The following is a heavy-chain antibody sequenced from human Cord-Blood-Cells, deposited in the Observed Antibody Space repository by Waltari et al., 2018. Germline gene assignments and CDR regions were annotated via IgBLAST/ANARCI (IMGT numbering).Heavy chain of an antibody. CDR1: GFPVSSNY. J-gene: IGHJ4*02. CDR3: ATPRADY. CDR2: IYSGGST. V-gene: IGHV3-53*01. Sequence: EVQLVESGGGLIQPGGSRRLCGPASGFPVSSNYMSWVRKAPGKGLEWVSVIYSGGSTYYADSVKGRFTISRDNSKNTLYLQMNSLRAEDTAVYYCATPRADYWGQGTLVTVSS.